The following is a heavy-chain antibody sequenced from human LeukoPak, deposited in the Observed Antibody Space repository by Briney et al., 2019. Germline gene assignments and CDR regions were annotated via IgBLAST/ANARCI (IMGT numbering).Heavy chain of an antibody. J-gene: IGHJ4*02. D-gene: IGHD3-22*01. V-gene: IGHV1-2*02. CDR1: RYTFTGHY. CDR3: ARVEYHYDSSGYYDY. CDR2: INPNSGGT. Sequence: ASVEVSCKASRYTFTGHYMNWVRQAPGQGLEWMGWINPNSGGTNYAQKFQGRVTMTRDTSISTAYMELSSLRSDDTAVYYCARVEYHYDSSGYYDYWGQGTLVTVSS.